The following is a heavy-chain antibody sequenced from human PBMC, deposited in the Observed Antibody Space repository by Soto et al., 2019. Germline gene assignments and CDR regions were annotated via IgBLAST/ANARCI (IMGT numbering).Heavy chain of an antibody. J-gene: IGHJ5*02. CDR3: ARVAMVRGVIDWFDP. Sequence: ASVKVSCKASGYTFTSYGISWVRQAPGQGLEWMGWISAYNGNTNYAQKLQGRVTMTTDTSTSTAYMELRSLRSGDTAVYYCARVAMVRGVIDWFDPWGQGTLVTVSS. D-gene: IGHD3-10*01. V-gene: IGHV1-18*01. CDR2: ISAYNGNT. CDR1: GYTFTSYG.